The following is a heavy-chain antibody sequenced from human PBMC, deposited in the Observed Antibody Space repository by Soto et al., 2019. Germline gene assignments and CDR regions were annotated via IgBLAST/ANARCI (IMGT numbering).Heavy chain of an antibody. J-gene: IGHJ4*02. Sequence: EAQLLESGGALVQPGGSLRLSCAASGFTFSNYAMAWVRQAPAKGLGWFSAISGSGGGTYYADSVKGRFTISRDNSNKMLYLQMNSLRVEDTAIYYCAKGSAESRPYYFDYWGQGTLVTVSS. V-gene: IGHV3-23*01. D-gene: IGHD3-22*01. CDR1: GFTFSNYA. CDR2: ISGSGGGT. CDR3: AKGSAESRPYYFDY.